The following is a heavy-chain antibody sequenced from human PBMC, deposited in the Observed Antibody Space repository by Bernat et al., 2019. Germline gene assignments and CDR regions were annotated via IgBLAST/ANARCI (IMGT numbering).Heavy chain of an antibody. CDR3: AKNPKISVGAIHETV. CDR1: GFTFSSYA. Sequence: EVQLLESGGGLVQPGGSLRLSCAASGFTFSSYAMSWVRQAPGKGLEWVSAISGSGGSTYYADSVKGRFTISRYNSKNTLYLQMNSLRAEDTAVYYCAKNPKISVGAIHETVWGQGTTVTVSS. J-gene: IGHJ6*02. CDR2: ISGSGGST. D-gene: IGHD3-16*01. V-gene: IGHV3-23*01.